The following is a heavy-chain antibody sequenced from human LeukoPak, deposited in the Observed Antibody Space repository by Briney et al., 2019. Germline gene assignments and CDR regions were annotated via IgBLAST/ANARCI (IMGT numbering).Heavy chain of an antibody. Sequence: PGGSLRLSCAASGFTFSSYSMHWVRQAPGKGLEWVSGISWNSGSIGYADSVKGRFTISRDNAKNSLYLQMNSLRAEDTAVYYCARGALGMSGRIVDAFDIWGQGTRVTVSS. CDR3: ARGALGMSGRIVDAFDI. CDR1: GFTFSSYS. V-gene: IGHV3-9*01. CDR2: ISWNSGSI. D-gene: IGHD1-14*01. J-gene: IGHJ3*02.